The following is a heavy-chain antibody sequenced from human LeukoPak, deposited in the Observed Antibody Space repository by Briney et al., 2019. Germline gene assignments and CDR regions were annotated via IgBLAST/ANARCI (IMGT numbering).Heavy chain of an antibody. CDR3: TRGFGAPSYGYDY. J-gene: IGHJ4*02. D-gene: IGHD3-10*01. Sequence: GGSLRLSCAASGLTFSSYWMHWVRQAPGEGLVWVSRINSDGSRTSYADSVKGRFTISRDNAKNTLYLRMNSLRADDTAVYYCTRGFGAPSYGYDYWGQGTLVTVSS. CDR1: GLTFSSYW. CDR2: INSDGSRT. V-gene: IGHV3-74*01.